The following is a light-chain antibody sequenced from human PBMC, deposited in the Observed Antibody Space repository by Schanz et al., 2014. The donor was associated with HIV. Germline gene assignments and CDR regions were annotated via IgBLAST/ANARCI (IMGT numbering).Light chain of an antibody. CDR2: DVT. CDR1: SSDVGSYSL. V-gene: IGLV2-14*02. Sequence: QSALTQPASVSGSPGQSITISCTGTSSDVGSYSLVSWYQQHPGKAPKLIIYDVTNRPSGVSNRFSGSKSGNTASLTISGLRDEDEADYYCGSITAKGAWVFGGGTKLTVL. CDR3: GSITAKGAWV. J-gene: IGLJ3*02.